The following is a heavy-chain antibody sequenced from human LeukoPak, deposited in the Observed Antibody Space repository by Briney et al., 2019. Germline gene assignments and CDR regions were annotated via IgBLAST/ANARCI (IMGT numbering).Heavy chain of an antibody. CDR1: GGTYRSYA. J-gene: IGHJ5*02. CDR3: VSAGERPYNWFDP. D-gene: IGHD6-13*01. Sequence: GSSVKVSCQASGGTYRSYAISWVRQAPGQGLEWMGRIIPILGIANYAQKFQGRVTITADKSKSTAYMELSSLRSEDTAVYYCVSAGERPYNWFDPWGQRTLVTVSS. CDR2: IIPILGIA. V-gene: IGHV1-69*04.